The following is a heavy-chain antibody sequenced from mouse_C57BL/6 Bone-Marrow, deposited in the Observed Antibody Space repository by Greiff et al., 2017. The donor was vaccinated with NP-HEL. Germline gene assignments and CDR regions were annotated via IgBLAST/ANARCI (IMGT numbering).Heavy chain of an antibody. CDR1: GYAFSSYW. J-gene: IGHJ3*01. CDR3: ARFGYYPGFAY. V-gene: IGHV1-80*01. CDR2: IYPGDGDT. Sequence: QVQLKESGAELVKPGASVKISCKASGYAFSSYWMNWVKQRPGKGLEWIGQIYPGDGDTNYNGKFKGKATLTADKSSSTAYMQLSSLTSEDSAVYFCARFGYYPGFAYWGQGTLVTVSA. D-gene: IGHD2-3*01.